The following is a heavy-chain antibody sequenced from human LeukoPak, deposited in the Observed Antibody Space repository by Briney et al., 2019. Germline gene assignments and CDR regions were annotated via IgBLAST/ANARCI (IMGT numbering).Heavy chain of an antibody. CDR3: ARVTMVRGVIIWFDP. CDR1: GYSISSGYY. V-gene: IGHV4-38-2*01. Sequence: KPSETLSLTCAVSGYSISSGYYWGWIRQPPGQGLGWIGSIYHSGSTYYNPSLKSRVTISVDTSKNQFSLKLSSVTAADTAVYYCARVTMVRGVIIWFDPWGQGTLVTVSS. J-gene: IGHJ5*02. CDR2: IYHSGST. D-gene: IGHD3-10*01.